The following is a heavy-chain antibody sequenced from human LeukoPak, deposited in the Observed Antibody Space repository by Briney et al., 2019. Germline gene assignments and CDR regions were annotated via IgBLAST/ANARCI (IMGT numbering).Heavy chain of an antibody. CDR2: IYYSGST. Sequence: PSETLSLTCTVSGVSIGSDYWSWIRQPPGKGLEWIGYIYYSGSTNYNPSLKSRVTISVDTSKNQFSLKLSSVTAADTAVYYCARLWSGYFPDYWGQGTLVTVSS. CDR1: GVSIGSDY. D-gene: IGHD3-3*01. CDR3: ARLWSGYFPDY. V-gene: IGHV4-59*08. J-gene: IGHJ4*02.